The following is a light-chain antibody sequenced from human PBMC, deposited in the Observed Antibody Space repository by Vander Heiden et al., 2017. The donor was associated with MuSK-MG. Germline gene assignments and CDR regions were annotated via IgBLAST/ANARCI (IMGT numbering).Light chain of an antibody. Sequence: QSVLTHAPSVSGAPGQRVTISCTGSSANIGAGYDVQSYEQRPGTAPKLLIFVISNRRSGVPDRFSGSTSCTSASTATTTLQAEDEGDDYYYSYHTSLSAHVVFGGGTKLTVL. CDR2: VIS. CDR3: YSYHTSLSAHVV. CDR1: SANIGAGYD. V-gene: IGLV1-40*01. J-gene: IGLJ2*01.